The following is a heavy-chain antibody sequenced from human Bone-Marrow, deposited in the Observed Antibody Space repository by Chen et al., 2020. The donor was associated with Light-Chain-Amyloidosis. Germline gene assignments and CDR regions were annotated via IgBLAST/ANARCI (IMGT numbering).Heavy chain of an antibody. CDR2: IYPDDSDA. Sequence: EVQLEQSGPEVKKPGESLKISCTGSGNPFPNYWIGWVRQMPGKGLEWRGVIYPDDSDARYSPSFEGQVTISADKSITTAYLQWRSLKASDTAMYYCARRRDGYNFDYWGQGTLVTVSS. CDR3: ARRRDGYNFDY. CDR1: GNPFPNYW. D-gene: IGHD5-12*01. J-gene: IGHJ4*02. V-gene: IGHV5-51*01.